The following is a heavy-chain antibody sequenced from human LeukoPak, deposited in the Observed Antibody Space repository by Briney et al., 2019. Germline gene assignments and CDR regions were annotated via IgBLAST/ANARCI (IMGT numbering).Heavy chain of an antibody. CDR2: IYHSGST. V-gene: IGHV4-59*12. Sequence: SETLSLTCTVSGGSISSYYWSWIRQPPGKGLEWIGYIYHSGSTYYNPSLKSRVTISVDRSKNQFSLKLSSVTAADTAVYYCARGLDYDFWSGYYPYDYWGQGTLVTVSS. CDR3: ARGLDYDFWSGYYPYDY. J-gene: IGHJ4*02. CDR1: GGSISSYY. D-gene: IGHD3-3*01.